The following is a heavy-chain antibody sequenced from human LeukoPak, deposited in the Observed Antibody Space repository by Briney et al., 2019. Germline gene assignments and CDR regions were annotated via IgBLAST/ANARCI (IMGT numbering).Heavy chain of an antibody. CDR2: IGGDSISI. Sequence: GGSLRLSCAASGFSFRNYAMNWVRQVPGKGLEWVSGIGGDSISIHYADSAKGRFTIFRDNSRNTLYLQMNSLRAEDTAIYYCAKRAAVTATRYFDSWGQGTLVTVSS. D-gene: IGHD2-21*02. CDR1: GFSFRNYA. V-gene: IGHV3-23*01. J-gene: IGHJ4*02. CDR3: AKRAAVTATRYFDS.